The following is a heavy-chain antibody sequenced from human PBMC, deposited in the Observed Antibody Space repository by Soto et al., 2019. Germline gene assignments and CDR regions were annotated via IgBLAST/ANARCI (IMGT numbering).Heavy chain of an antibody. Sequence: SETLSLTCPVSGSSITGNNYYWGWLRQPPGKGQEWIGCIYYSGSTYYNTSLKSRVTISVDTSKNQFSLKLSSVTAADTAVYYCARGAGTTKGVDYWGQGTLVTVSS. CDR1: GSSITGNNYY. CDR2: IYYSGST. V-gene: IGHV4-39*07. CDR3: ARGAGTTKGVDY. J-gene: IGHJ4*02. D-gene: IGHD1-7*01.